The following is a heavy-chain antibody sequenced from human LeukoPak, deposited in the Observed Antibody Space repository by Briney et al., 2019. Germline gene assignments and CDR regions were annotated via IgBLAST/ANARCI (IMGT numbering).Heavy chain of an antibody. CDR1: GFTVSSNY. Sequence: PGGSLRLSCAASGFTVSSNYMSWVRQAPGKGLEWVANIKQDGSEKYYVDSVKGRFTISRDNAKNSLYLQMNSLRAADTAVYYCARVGYYGSGSYYNSRTVYYYYYMDVWGKGTTVTVSS. V-gene: IGHV3-7*01. J-gene: IGHJ6*03. D-gene: IGHD3-10*01. CDR2: IKQDGSEK. CDR3: ARVGYYGSGSYYNSRTVYYYYYMDV.